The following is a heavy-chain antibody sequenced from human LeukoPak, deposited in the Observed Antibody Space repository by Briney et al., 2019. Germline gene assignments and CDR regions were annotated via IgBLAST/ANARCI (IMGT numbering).Heavy chain of an antibody. V-gene: IGHV3-23*01. J-gene: IGHJ4*02. CDR2: ISGSDGRR. CDR3: ASQLELGY. Sequence: GGSLRLSCAASGFPFSSYAMNGVRQAPGKGLEGVSSISGSDGRRYYADSVKGRFTISRENSKNTLYLQMNSLRAEDTAVYYCASQLELGYWGQGTLVTVSS. D-gene: IGHD1-26*01. CDR1: GFPFSSYA.